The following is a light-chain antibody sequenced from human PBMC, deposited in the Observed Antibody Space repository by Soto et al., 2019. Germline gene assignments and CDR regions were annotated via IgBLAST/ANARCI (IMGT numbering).Light chain of an antibody. Sequence: EIVLTQSPGTLSLSPGERATLSCRASQSVSSSYLAWHQQKPGQAPRLLIHGASARATGTPDRFSGSGSGTDFTLTISRLEPEDFAVYFCQQYGSSPMYTFGQGTKLEIK. CDR2: GAS. J-gene: IGKJ2*01. V-gene: IGKV3-20*01. CDR3: QQYGSSPMYT. CDR1: QSVSSSY.